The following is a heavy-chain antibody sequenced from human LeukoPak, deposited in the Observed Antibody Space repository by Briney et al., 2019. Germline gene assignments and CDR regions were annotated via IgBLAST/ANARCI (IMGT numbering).Heavy chain of an antibody. Sequence: GGSLRLSCAASGFTFSSYDMHWVRQATGKGLEWVAAIGTAGDTYYPGSVKGRFTISRENAKNSLYLQMNSLRAGDTAVYYCARGYVDTAGEDYFDYWGQGTPVTVSS. CDR1: GFTFSSYD. CDR3: ARGYVDTAGEDYFDY. J-gene: IGHJ4*02. V-gene: IGHV3-13*01. D-gene: IGHD5-18*01. CDR2: IGTAGDT.